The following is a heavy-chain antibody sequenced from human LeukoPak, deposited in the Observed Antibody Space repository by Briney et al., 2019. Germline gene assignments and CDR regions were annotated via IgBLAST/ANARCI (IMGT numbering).Heavy chain of an antibody. J-gene: IGHJ4*02. CDR1: GGSISSSSYY. D-gene: IGHD3-22*01. Sequence: SETLSLTCTVSGGSISSSSYYWGWIRQPPGKGLEWIGSIYYSGSTYYNPSLKSRVTISVDTSKNQFSLKLSSVTAADTAVYYCARSTYYDSSGYYPPFDYWGQGTLVTVSS. CDR3: ARSTYYDSSGYYPPFDY. V-gene: IGHV4-39*01. CDR2: IYYSGST.